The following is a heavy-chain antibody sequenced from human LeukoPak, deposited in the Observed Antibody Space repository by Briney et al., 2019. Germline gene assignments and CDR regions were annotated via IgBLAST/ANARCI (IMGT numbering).Heavy chain of an antibody. V-gene: IGHV3-30*04. D-gene: IGHD6-19*01. Sequence: PGRSLRLSCEASGFTFSNYAMHWVRQAPGKGLEWVAVISFDGSKKYYADSVKGRFTISRDNSKNTLYLQMNSLRAEDTAVYYCASTIGVAGSFDYWGQGTLVTVSS. CDR2: ISFDGSKK. CDR1: GFTFSNYA. J-gene: IGHJ4*02. CDR3: ASTIGVAGSFDY.